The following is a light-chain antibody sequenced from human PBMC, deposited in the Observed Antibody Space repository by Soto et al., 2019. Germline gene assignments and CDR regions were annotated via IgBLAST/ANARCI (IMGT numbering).Light chain of an antibody. Sequence: QSALTQPASVSGPPGQSITISCTGTSSDVGGYNYVSWYQQHPGKAPKLMIYAVSNRPSGVSNRFSGSKSGNTASLTISGLLAEDEADYYCSSYTSSSTWVFGGGTKLTVL. V-gene: IGLV2-14*01. CDR1: SSDVGGYNY. J-gene: IGLJ3*02. CDR2: AVS. CDR3: SSYTSSSTWV.